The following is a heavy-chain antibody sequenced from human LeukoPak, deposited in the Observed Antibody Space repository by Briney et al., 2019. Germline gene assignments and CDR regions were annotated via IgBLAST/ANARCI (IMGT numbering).Heavy chain of an antibody. Sequence: GRSLRLSCAASGFTFSSYWMHWVRHAPGNGLVWVSRINSDGSSTIYADSVKGRFTISRDNAKNTLYLQRNSLRAEDTAVYYCARAGGVVPAATPDYWGQGTLVTVSS. CDR2: INSDGSST. CDR3: ARAGGVVPAATPDY. J-gene: IGHJ4*02. CDR1: GFTFSSYW. D-gene: IGHD2-2*01. V-gene: IGHV3-74*01.